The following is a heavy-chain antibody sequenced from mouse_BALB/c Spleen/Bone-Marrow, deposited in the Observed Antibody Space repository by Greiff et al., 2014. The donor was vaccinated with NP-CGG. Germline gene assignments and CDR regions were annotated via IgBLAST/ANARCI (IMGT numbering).Heavy chain of an antibody. J-gene: IGHJ3*01. CDR1: GYTFDYYT. D-gene: IGHD2-2*01. CDR2: INPSSGYT. V-gene: IGHV1-4*01. Sequence: VKLMESGAELARPGASVKMSCKASGYTFDYYTVQWVKQRPGQGLEWIGYINPSSGYTNYNQKFKVKATLTADKSSSTAYMQLSSLTSEDSAVYYCAREVYGSWFAYWGQGTLVTVSA. CDR3: AREVYGSWFAY.